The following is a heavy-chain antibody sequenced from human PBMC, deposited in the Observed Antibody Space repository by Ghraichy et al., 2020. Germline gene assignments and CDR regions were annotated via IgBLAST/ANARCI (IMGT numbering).Heavy chain of an antibody. CDR3: ARRGREYCSGGSCYAGDY. V-gene: IGHV3-74*01. Sequence: GGSLRLSCAVSGFTFSSYWMHWVRQAPGKGLVWVSRINSDGSSISYADSVKGRFTFSRYYAKNTLYLQMNSLRADDTAVYYCARRGREYCSGGSCYAGDYWGQGTLVTVSS. D-gene: IGHD2-15*01. CDR2: INSDGSSI. CDR1: GFTFSSYW. J-gene: IGHJ4*02.